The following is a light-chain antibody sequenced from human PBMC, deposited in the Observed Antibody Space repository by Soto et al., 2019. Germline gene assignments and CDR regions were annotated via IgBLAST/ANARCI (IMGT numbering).Light chain of an antibody. CDR2: AAS. Sequence: ILMTQSPVTLSVSPGDSATLSCRASQSIGSNLAWYQQKPGQAPRLLIYAASTWVTGLPGRFSGRGSGTEFTLTISGLQSEDFAIYYCQHYTNWPPITFGQGTRLEIK. CDR3: QHYTNWPPIT. V-gene: IGKV3-15*01. J-gene: IGKJ5*01. CDR1: QSIGSN.